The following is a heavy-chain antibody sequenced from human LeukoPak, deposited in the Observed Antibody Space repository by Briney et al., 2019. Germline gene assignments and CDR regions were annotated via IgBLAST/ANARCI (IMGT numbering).Heavy chain of an antibody. J-gene: IGHJ4*02. CDR1: GFTFSSYE. Sequence: GGSLRLSCAASGFTFSSYEMNWVRQAPGKGLEWVSYISSSGSTIYYADSVKGLFTISRDNAKNSLFLQMNSLRAEDTAVYHCARDLAVAGQGLGVYWGEGTLVTVSS. D-gene: IGHD6-19*01. CDR3: ARDLAVAGQGLGVY. V-gene: IGHV3-48*03. CDR2: ISSSGSTI.